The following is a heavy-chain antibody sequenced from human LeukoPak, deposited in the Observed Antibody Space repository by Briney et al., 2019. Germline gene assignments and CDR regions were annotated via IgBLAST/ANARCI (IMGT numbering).Heavy chain of an antibody. D-gene: IGHD3-22*01. Sequence: PGGSLRLSCAASGFTYDDYAMHWVRQAPGKVLEWVSLISGGGGSTYYADSVKGRFTISRDNSKNSLYLQMNSLRTEDTALYYCAKDIADRYYYDSSGYYNAFDIWGQGTMVTVSS. CDR2: ISGGGGST. J-gene: IGHJ3*02. V-gene: IGHV3-43*02. CDR3: AKDIADRYYYDSSGYYNAFDI. CDR1: GFTYDDYA.